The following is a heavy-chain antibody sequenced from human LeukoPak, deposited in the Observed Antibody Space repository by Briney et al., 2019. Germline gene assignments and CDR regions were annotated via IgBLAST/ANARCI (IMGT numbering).Heavy chain of an antibody. CDR3: ARTHYDGGGYYKFDS. Sequence: GSSLRLSCAASGFTFSGYGMHWVRQAPGKGLEWVAIIWSGGTNKYYADSVKGRFTISRDNSKNTLYLQMDSLRAEDTALYYCARTHYDGGGYYKFDSWGQGTLVTVSS. CDR2: IWSGGTNK. J-gene: IGHJ4*02. CDR1: GFTFSGYG. D-gene: IGHD3-22*01. V-gene: IGHV3-33*01.